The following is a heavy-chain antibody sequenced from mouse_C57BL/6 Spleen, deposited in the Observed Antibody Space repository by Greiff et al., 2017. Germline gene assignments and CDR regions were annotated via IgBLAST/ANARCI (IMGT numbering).Heavy chain of an antibody. Sequence: QVQLKESGAELARPGASVKLSCKASGYTFTSYGISWVKQRTGQGLEWIGEIYPRSGNTYYNEKFKGKATLTADKSSSTAYMELRSLTSEDSAVYFCARSRSWYAMDYWGQGTSVTVSS. CDR2: IYPRSGNT. D-gene: IGHD3-3*01. CDR1: GYTFTSYG. CDR3: ARSRSWYAMDY. J-gene: IGHJ4*01. V-gene: IGHV1-81*01.